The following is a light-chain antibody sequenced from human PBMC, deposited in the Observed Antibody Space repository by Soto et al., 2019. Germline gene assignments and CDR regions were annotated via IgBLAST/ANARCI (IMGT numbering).Light chain of an antibody. V-gene: IGLV4-69*01. CDR2: LNSDGSH. Sequence: QPVLTQSPSASASLGASAKLTCTLSSGHSSYAIAWHQQQPEKGPRYLMKLNSDGSHSKGDGIPDRFSGSSSGAERYLIISSLQSEDEADYYCQTWGTGIHVFGTGTKVTVL. CDR1: SGHSSYA. CDR3: QTWGTGIHV. J-gene: IGLJ1*01.